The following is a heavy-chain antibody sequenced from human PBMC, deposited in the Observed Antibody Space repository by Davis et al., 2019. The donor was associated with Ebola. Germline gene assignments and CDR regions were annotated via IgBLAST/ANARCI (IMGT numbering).Heavy chain of an antibody. CDR1: GFKFSDYG. CDR2: IRSDAWTK. CDR3: AKDTANIWFDI. D-gene: IGHD2-21*02. Sequence: GESLKISCAASGFKFSDYGMHWVRQAPGKGLEWVAFIRSDAWTKNYAESVRGRFTISRDNSKNTLDLQMNSLQSEDTAIYYCAKDTANIWFDIWGQGTMVTVSS. J-gene: IGHJ3*02. V-gene: IGHV3-30*02.